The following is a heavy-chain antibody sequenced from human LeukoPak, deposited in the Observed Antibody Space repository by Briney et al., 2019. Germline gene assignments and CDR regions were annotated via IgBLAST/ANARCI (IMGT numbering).Heavy chain of an antibody. CDR3: ANPPPTRPDY. J-gene: IGHJ4*02. D-gene: IGHD1-14*01. CDR2: ISSSSSTI. V-gene: IGHV3-48*01. Sequence: GGSLRLSCAASGFTFSSYSMNWVRQAPGKGLEWVSYISSSSSTIYYADSVKGRFTISRDNSKNTLYLQMNSLRAEDTAVYYCANPPPTRPDYWGQGTLVTVSS. CDR1: GFTFSSYS.